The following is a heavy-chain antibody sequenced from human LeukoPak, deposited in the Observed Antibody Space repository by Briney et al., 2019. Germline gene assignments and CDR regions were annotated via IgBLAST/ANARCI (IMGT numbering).Heavy chain of an antibody. D-gene: IGHD6-19*01. CDR3: AKAVAGPYLPWFDP. V-gene: IGHV3-23*01. CDR2: ISASGSAT. Sequence: GGSLRLSCAASGFIFSNYGMNWVRQAPGKGLEWVAAISASGSATSYADSVRGRFTISRDNSKNTLYLQMNSLRAEDTAVYYCAKAVAGPYLPWFDPWGQGTLVTVSS. CDR1: GFIFSNYG. J-gene: IGHJ5*02.